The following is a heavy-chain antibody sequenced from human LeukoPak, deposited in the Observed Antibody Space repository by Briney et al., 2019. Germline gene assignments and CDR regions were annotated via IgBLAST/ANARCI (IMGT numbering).Heavy chain of an antibody. J-gene: IGHJ5*02. CDR3: ARSLRRTTIFGVGYRWFDP. V-gene: IGHV1-69*13. CDR1: GGTFSSYA. D-gene: IGHD3-3*01. Sequence: SVKVSCKASGGTFSSYAISWVRQAPGQGLDWMGGIIPIFGTANYAQKFQGRVTITADESTSTAYMELSSLRSEGTAVYYCARSLRRTTIFGVGYRWFDPWGQGTLVTVSS. CDR2: IIPIFGTA.